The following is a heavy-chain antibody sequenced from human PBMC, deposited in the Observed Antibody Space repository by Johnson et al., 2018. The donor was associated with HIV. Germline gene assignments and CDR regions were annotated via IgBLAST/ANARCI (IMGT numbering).Heavy chain of an antibody. Sequence: VQLVESGGGLVKPGGSLRLSCAASGFTFDDYAMHWVRQAPGKGLEWVSGISWNSGSIGYADSVKGRFTISRDNSKNTLFLQMGSLRPEDMAVYYCARGGVQFLEWLFTDQYGFDIWGQGTMVTVSS. CDR1: GFTFDDYA. V-gene: IGHV3-9*03. CDR3: ARGGVQFLEWLFTDQYGFDI. J-gene: IGHJ3*02. CDR2: ISWNSGSI. D-gene: IGHD3-3*01.